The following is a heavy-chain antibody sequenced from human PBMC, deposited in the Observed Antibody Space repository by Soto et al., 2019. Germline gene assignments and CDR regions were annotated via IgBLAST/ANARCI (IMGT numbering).Heavy chain of an antibody. D-gene: IGHD3-9*01. CDR3: ARDSGRYDILTGYYSEVPDYYYYYMDV. J-gene: IGHJ6*03. Sequence: GGSLRLSCAASGFTFSSYGMHWVRQAPGKGLEWVAVIWYDGSNKYYADSVKGRFTISRDNSKNTLYLQMNSLRAEDTAVYYCARDSGRYDILTGYYSEVPDYYYYYMDVWGKGTTVTVSS. CDR2: IWYDGSNK. V-gene: IGHV3-33*01. CDR1: GFTFSSYG.